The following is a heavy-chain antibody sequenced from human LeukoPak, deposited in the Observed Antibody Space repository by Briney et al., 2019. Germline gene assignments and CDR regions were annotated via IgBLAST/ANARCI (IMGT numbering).Heavy chain of an antibody. V-gene: IGHV3-48*03. CDR3: ASDPKN. CDR2: IRSIGSTI. Sequence: GGFRTPSWAAAGSSAGIYETKWVRQPPKNGMGWDSYIRSIGSTIYHADSVKGRFTITRDNAKNSLYLQMNSLSAEDRAVYYCASDPKNWGQGTLVTVSS. J-gene: IGHJ4*02. CDR1: GSSAGIYE.